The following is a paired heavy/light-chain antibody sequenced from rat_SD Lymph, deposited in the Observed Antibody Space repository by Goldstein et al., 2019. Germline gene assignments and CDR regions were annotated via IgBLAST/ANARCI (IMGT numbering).Heavy chain of an antibody. CDR1: GFTFSNYG. CDR2: ISYDGSST. CDR3: TRGVHLLLQWSFAY. J-gene: IGHJ3*01. D-gene: IGHD1-1*01. V-gene: IGHV5-29*01. Sequence: EVQLVESGGGLVQPGRSMKLSCAASGFTFSNYGMAWVRQAPTKGLEWVATISYDGSSTYYRDSVKGRFTISRDNAKSTLYLQMNSLRSEDTATYYCTRGVHLLLQWSFAYWGQGTLVTVSS.
Light chain of an antibody. CDR2: NTN. Sequence: DIQMTQSPSVLSASVGDRVTLNCKASQNINKYLNWYQQKLGEAPKLLIYNTNNLQTGIPSRFSGSGSGTDYTLTISSLQPEDVATYFCFQHNSWPTFGAGTKLELK. CDR3: FQHNSWPT. CDR1: QNINKY. V-gene: IGKV22S1*01. J-gene: IGKJ2-1*01.